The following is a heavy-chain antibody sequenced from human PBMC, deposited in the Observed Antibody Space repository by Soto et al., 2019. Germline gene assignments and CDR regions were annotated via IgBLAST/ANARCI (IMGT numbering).Heavy chain of an antibody. CDR2: ISAYNGNT. CDR1: GYTFTSYG. CDR3: ARGDFWSGYSPGGMDV. D-gene: IGHD3-3*01. Sequence: GASVKVSCKASGYTFTSYGISWVRQAPGQGLEWMGWISAYNGNTNYAQKLQGRVTMTTDTSTSTAYMELRSPRSDDTAVYYCARGDFWSGYSPGGMDVWGQGTTVTVSS. V-gene: IGHV1-18*01. J-gene: IGHJ6*02.